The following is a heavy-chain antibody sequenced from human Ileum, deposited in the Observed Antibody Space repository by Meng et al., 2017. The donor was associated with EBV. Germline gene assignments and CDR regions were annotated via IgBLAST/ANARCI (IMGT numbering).Heavy chain of an antibody. CDR3: ASRELAPFDY. V-gene: IGHV4-39*07. D-gene: IGHD1-26*01. J-gene: IGHJ4*02. CDR2: IYYSGTT. Sequence: QPEPQESGPGLVKPSETLSLTCSVSGGSFSSRKYYWGWIGQPPGKALEWIASIYYSGTTYYNPSLQSRVSISVDKSKNQVSLNMTSMTAADTAVYYCASRELAPFDYWGQGTLVTVSS. CDR1: GGSFSSRKYY.